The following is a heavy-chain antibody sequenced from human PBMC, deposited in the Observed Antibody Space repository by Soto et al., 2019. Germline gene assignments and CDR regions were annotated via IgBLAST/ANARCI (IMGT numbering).Heavy chain of an antibody. Sequence: GASVKVSCKASGGTFSSYAISWVRQAPGQGLEWMGGIIPIFGTANYAQKFQGRVTITADESTSTAYMELSSLRSEDTAVYYCARHVRYDYVWGNYYGMDVWGQGTTVTVSS. J-gene: IGHJ6*02. CDR3: ARHVRYDYVWGNYYGMDV. D-gene: IGHD3-16*01. CDR2: IIPIFGTA. CDR1: GGTFSSYA. V-gene: IGHV1-69*13.